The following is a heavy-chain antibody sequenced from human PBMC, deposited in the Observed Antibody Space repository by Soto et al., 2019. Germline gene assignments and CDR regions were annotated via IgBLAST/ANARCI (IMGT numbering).Heavy chain of an antibody. CDR3: AKDAGGSWGGYYYYYMDV. Sequence: EVQLLESGGGLVQPGGSLRLSCAASGFTFSSYAMSWVRQAPGKGLEWVSGISGSGGSTYYADSVKGRFTISRDNSKNTLYLQMNSLRAEDTAVYYCAKDAGGSWGGYYYYYMDVWGKGTTVTVSS. CDR1: GFTFSSYA. CDR2: ISGSGGST. J-gene: IGHJ6*03. V-gene: IGHV3-23*01. D-gene: IGHD3-10*01.